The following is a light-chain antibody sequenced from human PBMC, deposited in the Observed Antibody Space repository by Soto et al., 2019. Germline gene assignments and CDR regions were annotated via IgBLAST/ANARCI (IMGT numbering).Light chain of an antibody. V-gene: IGLV2-11*01. Sequence: QSVLTQPRSVSGSPGQSVTISCTGTSSDVGGYNYVSWYQQHPGKAPKLMIYDVSKRPSGVPDRFSGSKSGNTASLTISGLQAEDEADYYCCSYAGSYTVERIGGGTKLTVL. CDR3: CSYAGSYTVER. CDR1: SSDVGGYNY. J-gene: IGLJ2*01. CDR2: DVS.